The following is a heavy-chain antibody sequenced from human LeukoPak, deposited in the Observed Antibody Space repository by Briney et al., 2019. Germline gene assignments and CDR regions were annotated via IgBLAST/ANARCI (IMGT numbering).Heavy chain of an antibody. CDR2: IYYSGST. V-gene: IGHV4-31*03. CDR3: ARDLAYCGGDCYSSFAYGMDV. CDR1: GGSISSGGYY. J-gene: IGHJ6*02. D-gene: IGHD2-21*02. Sequence: SETLSLTCTVSGGSISSGGYYWSWIRQHPGKGLEWIGYIYYSGSTYYNPSLKSRVTISVDTSKNQFSLKLSSVTAADTAVYYCARDLAYCGGDCYSSFAYGMDVWGQGTTVTVSS.